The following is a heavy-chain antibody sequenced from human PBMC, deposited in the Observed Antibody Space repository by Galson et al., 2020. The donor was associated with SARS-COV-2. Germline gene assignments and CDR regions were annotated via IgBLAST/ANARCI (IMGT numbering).Heavy chain of an antibody. J-gene: IGHJ4*02. CDR2: IYYSGST. CDR1: GGSISSYY. Sequence: SETLSLTCTVSGGSISSYYWSWIRQTPGKGLEWIGYIYYSGSTNYHPSLKSRVTISVDTSKNQFSLKLSSVTAADTAVYYCARAVVRITFGGVPALIGDFDYWGQVTLVTVSS. CDR3: ARAVVRITFGGVPALIGDFDY. V-gene: IGHV4-59*13. D-gene: IGHD3-16*01.